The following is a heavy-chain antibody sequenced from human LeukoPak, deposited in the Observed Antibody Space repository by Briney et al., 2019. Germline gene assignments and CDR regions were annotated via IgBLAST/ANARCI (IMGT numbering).Heavy chain of an antibody. D-gene: IGHD1-7*01. J-gene: IGHJ3*02. Sequence: SETLSLTCTVSGGSISRYYWSWIRQPPGKGLEWIGYIYYSGSTNYNPSLKSRATISVDTSKNQFSLKLSSVTAADTAVYYCARGPVGGTTYNDGDAFDIWGQGAMVTVSS. CDR2: IYYSGST. CDR1: GGSISRYY. V-gene: IGHV4-59*01. CDR3: ARGPVGGTTYNDGDAFDI.